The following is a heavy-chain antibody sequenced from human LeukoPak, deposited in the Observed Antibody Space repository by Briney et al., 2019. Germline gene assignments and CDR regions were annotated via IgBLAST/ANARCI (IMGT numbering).Heavy chain of an antibody. CDR2: VSFDGSNE. Sequence: GGSLRLSCADSGLTFRTSAMHWVRQAPGKGLEWVAVVSFDGSNENYADSVRGRFIISRDNSKNTLYLQMSGLRREDTAMYYCARGVGYTLVSWGQGALVTVSS. CDR1: GLTFRTSA. CDR3: ARGVGYTLVS. D-gene: IGHD5-24*01. V-gene: IGHV3-30-3*01. J-gene: IGHJ5*02.